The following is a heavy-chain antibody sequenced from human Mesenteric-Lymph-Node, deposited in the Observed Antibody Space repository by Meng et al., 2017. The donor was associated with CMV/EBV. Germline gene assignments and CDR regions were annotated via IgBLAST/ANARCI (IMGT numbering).Heavy chain of an antibody. CDR1: GFTVRNNY. V-gene: IGHV3-74*01. Sequence: GGSLRLSCAASGFTVRNNYMSWVRQAPGKGLEWVSHINSDGSNRRYADSVKGRFTISRDNAKNTLSIEMNSLRVEDTAVYFCARDLRHFAKTEPNWFDPWGQGTLVTVSS. CDR3: ARDLRHFAKTEPNWFDP. CDR2: INSDGSNR. J-gene: IGHJ5*02.